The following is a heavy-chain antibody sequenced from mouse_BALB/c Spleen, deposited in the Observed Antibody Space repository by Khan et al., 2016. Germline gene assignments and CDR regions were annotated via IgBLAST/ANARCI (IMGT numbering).Heavy chain of an antibody. CDR2: ISYSGIT. CDR1: GYSITSDYA. J-gene: IGHJ3*01. D-gene: IGHD2-3*01. V-gene: IGHV3-2*02. CDR3: AYDGYYACFPY. Sequence: EVQLQESGPGLVKPSQSLSLTCTVTGYSITSDYAWNWIRQFPGNKLEWMGYISYSGITSYNPSLKSRISITRDTSKNQFFLQLISVTTEDTATYYCAYDGYYACFPYWGQGTLVTVSA.